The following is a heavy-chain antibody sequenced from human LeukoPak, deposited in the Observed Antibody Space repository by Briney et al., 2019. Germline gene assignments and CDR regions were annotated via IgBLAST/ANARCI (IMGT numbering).Heavy chain of an antibody. D-gene: IGHD6-13*01. CDR1: GFTFSSYS. V-gene: IGHV3-48*01. J-gene: IGHJ5*02. Sequence: GGSLRLSCAASGFTFSSYSMNWVRQAPGKGLEWVSYISSSSSTIYYADSVKGRFTISRDNDTTSRYLQMNSMRAEDTAVYYCASGSLSVAAAGTWFDPWGQGTLVTVSS. CDR2: ISSSSSTI. CDR3: ASGSLSVAAAGTWFDP.